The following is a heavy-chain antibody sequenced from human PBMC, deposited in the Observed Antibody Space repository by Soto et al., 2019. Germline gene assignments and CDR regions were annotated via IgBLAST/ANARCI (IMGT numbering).Heavy chain of an antibody. Sequence: GGSLRLSCVASGFSFGTYAMTWVRQVPGKGLEWVSTISGGIGSTFYADSVKGRFTISRDISKKMLFLHMNGLRGEDTGTYYCAKRAARYYDFLGRGSLVHVSS. CDR3: AKRAARYYDF. CDR2: ISGGIGST. J-gene: IGHJ4*02. CDR1: GFSFGTYA. V-gene: IGHV3-23*01.